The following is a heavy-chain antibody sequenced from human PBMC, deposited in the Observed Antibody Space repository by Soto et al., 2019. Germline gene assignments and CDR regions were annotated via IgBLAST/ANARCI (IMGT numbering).Heavy chain of an antibody. J-gene: IGHJ6*02. D-gene: IGHD5-18*01. CDR3: ARALIQLWPHYYYGMDV. CDR1: GGSISSGDHY. V-gene: IGHV4-30-4*01. CDR2: IYYSGTT. Sequence: SETLSLTCTVSGGSISSGDHYWSWIRQPPGKGLEWIGYIYYSGTTYYNPSLKSRVTISVDTSENQFSLKVNSVTAADTAVYYCARALIQLWPHYYYGMDVWGQGTTVTVS.